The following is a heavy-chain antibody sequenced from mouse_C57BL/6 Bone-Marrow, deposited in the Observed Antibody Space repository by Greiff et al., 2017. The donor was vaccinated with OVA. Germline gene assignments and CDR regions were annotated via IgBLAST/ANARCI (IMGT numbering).Heavy chain of an antibody. CDR3: ALTGSYYAMDY. Sequence: VQLQQPGAELVRPGTSVKLSCKASGYTFTSYWMHWVKQRPGQGLEWIGVIDPSDSYTKYNQKFKGKATLTVDTSSSTAYMQLSSLTSEDSAVYYCALTGSYYAMDYWGQGTSVTVSS. CDR1: GYTFTSYW. J-gene: IGHJ4*01. D-gene: IGHD4-1*01. V-gene: IGHV1-59*01. CDR2: IDPSDSYT.